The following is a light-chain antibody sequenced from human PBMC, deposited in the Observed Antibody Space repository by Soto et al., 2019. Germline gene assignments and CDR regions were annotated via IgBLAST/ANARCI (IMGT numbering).Light chain of an antibody. CDR1: SSNIGAGYD. Sequence: QFVLTQPPSVSGAPGQGDTISCAGTSSNIGAGYDVHWYQQVPGTAPKLLIYTNSNRPSGVPDRFSGSKSGTSASLAITGLQAADEADYYCQSYDSSLSALVFGGGTQLTVL. J-gene: IGLJ3*02. CDR3: QSYDSSLSALV. V-gene: IGLV1-40*01. CDR2: TNS.